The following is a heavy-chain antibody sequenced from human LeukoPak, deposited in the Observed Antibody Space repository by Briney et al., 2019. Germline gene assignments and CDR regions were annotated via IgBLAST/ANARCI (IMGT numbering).Heavy chain of an antibody. J-gene: IGHJ4*02. V-gene: IGHV1-2*02. Sequence: ASVKVSCKASGYTFTGYYMHWVRQAPGQGLEWMGWINPNSGGTSYAQKFQGRVTMTRDTSSSTAYMELSRLRSDDTAVYYCARFLYYYGSGGYLDYWGQGTLVTVSS. CDR3: ARFLYYYGSGGYLDY. D-gene: IGHD3-10*01. CDR2: INPNSGGT. CDR1: GYTFTGYY.